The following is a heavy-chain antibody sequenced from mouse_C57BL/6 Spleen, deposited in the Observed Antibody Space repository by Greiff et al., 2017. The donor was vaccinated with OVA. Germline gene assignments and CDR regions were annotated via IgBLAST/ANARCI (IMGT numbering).Heavy chain of an antibody. CDR3: ARDNYGRSDGAMDY. D-gene: IGHD1-1*01. CDR1: GYTFTSYW. Sequence: QVQLQQPGAELVKPGASVKMSCKASGYTFTSYWITWVKQRPGQGLEWIGDIYPGSGSTNYNEKFKSKATLTVDTSSSTAYMQLSSLTSADSAVYYYARDNYGRSDGAMDYWGQGTSVTVSS. V-gene: IGHV1-55*01. CDR2: IYPGSGST. J-gene: IGHJ4*01.